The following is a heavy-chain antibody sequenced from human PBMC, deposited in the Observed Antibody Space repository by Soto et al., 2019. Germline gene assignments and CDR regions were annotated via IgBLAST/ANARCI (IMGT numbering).Heavy chain of an antibody. CDR2: ISGGGVAT. CDR1: GFTFSSYA. CDR3: AKGRESSGSYRPFDY. Sequence: EVQVLESEGGLGQPGGSLRLSCAASGFTFSSYAMSWVRQAPGKGLEWVSAISGGGVATNYADSVKGRFTISRDNSKNTLYLQMNSLRAEDTAVYYCAKGRESSGSYRPFDYWGQGTLVTVSS. V-gene: IGHV3-23*01. D-gene: IGHD3-22*01. J-gene: IGHJ4*02.